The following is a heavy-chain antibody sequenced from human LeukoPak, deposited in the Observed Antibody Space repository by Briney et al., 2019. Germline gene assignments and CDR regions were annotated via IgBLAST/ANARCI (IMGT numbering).Heavy chain of an antibody. CDR3: ARVAGWHWFDP. CDR1: GFSLTTYG. CDR2: MWHDGNYE. J-gene: IGHJ5*02. Sequence: GGSLRLSCAASGFSLTTYGMYWVRQAPGRALEWVAFMWHDGNYEYVTDSVKGRFTISRDNSKNTVYLQMNNMRVDDTAVYYCARVAGWHWFDPWGQGTLVTVSS. V-gene: IGHV3-33*03. D-gene: IGHD6-19*01.